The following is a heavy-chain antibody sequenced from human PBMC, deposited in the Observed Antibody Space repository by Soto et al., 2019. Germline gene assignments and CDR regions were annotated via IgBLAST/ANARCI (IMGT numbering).Heavy chain of an antibody. Sequence: QVQLMQSGTEVMKRGASVKVSCKASGYTFTNYDSRWVRQAPGQGLEWMGWISAYNGHTDYVQKFQGRVTMTTDISTTTAYMELRSLTSDDTAVYYCARGWELDYWGQGALVTVSS. CDR2: ISAYNGHT. V-gene: IGHV1-18*01. D-gene: IGHD1-26*01. CDR3: ARGWELDY. J-gene: IGHJ4*02. CDR1: GYTFTNYD.